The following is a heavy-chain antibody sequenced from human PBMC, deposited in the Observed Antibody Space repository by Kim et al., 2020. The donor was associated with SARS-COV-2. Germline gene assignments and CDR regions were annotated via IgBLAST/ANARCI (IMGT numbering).Heavy chain of an antibody. J-gene: IGHJ4*02. V-gene: IGHV3-15*01. D-gene: IGHD3-10*01. CDR2: TDGGTT. Sequence: TDGGTTDYAAPVKGRFTISRDDSKNTLYLQMNSLKTEDTAVYYCWFGEGYWGQGTLVTVSS. CDR3: WFGEGY.